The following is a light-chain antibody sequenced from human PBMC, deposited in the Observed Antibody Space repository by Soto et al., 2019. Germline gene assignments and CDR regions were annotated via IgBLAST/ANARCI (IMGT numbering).Light chain of an antibody. J-gene: IGLJ1*01. Sequence: QSVLIQPPSVSGSPGQSVAISCTGTTSDVGGYNYVSWYQQHPSKAPKLMIYDVTKRPSGVPDRFSGSKSGNTASLTISGLQAEDEADYYCCSYAGSYCYVFGTGTKLTVL. CDR1: TSDVGGYNY. V-gene: IGLV2-11*01. CDR3: CSYAGSYCYV. CDR2: DVT.